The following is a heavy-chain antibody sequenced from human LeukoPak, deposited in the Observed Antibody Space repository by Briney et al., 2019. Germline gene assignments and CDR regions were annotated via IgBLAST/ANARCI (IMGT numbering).Heavy chain of an antibody. D-gene: IGHD3-10*01. Sequence: SQTLSLTCTVSGGSISSGGYYWSWIRQPPGKGLEWIGYIYHSGSTYYNPSLKSRVTISVDKSKNQFSLKLSSVTAADTAVYYCARKSWDYYGSGSYYKRFQWFDPWGQGTLVTVSS. CDR3: ARKSWDYYGSGSYYKRFQWFDP. J-gene: IGHJ5*02. CDR2: IYHSGST. CDR1: GGSISSGGYY. V-gene: IGHV4-30-2*01.